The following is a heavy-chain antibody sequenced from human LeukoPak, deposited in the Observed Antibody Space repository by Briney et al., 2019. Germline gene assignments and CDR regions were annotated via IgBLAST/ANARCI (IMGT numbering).Heavy chain of an antibody. J-gene: IGHJ4*02. CDR3: AKSSYYDSSGYYREYYFDY. V-gene: IGHV3-23*01. CDR2: ISGSGGST. CDR1: GFTFSSYA. Sequence: GGSLRLSCAASGFTFSSYAMSWVRQAPGKGLEWVSVISGSGGSTNYADSVKGRVTVSRDNSKSTLYLQMNSLRAEDTAVYYCAKSSYYDSSGYYREYYFDYWGQGTLVTVSS. D-gene: IGHD3-22*01.